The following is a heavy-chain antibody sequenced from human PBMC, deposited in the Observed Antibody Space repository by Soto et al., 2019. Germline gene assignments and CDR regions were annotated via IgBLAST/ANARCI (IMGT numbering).Heavy chain of an antibody. CDR3: AKGLQSIY. CDR1: GFTFSSYS. CDR2: IFSSDSSA. D-gene: IGHD4-4*01. V-gene: IGHV5-51*01. Sequence: GESLKISCKASGFTFSSYSLGWVRHMPGKGLQWMGNIFSSDSSAKYSPSFVGQVTISVDRSINTAYLQWSSLKASDTAVYYYAKGLQSIYWGQGTLVTVSS. J-gene: IGHJ4*02.